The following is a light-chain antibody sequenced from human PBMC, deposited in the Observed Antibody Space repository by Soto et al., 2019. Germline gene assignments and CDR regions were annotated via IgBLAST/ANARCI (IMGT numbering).Light chain of an antibody. CDR1: SSDVGGYNY. Sequence: QSALTQPPSASGSPGQSVTISCTGTSSDVGGYNYVSWYQQHPGKAPKLMIYEVSKRPSGVPDRFSGSKSGNTASLTVSGLQAEDEADYYCSSYAGGSWVFGGGTKLTVL. J-gene: IGLJ3*02. CDR3: SSYAGGSWV. V-gene: IGLV2-8*01. CDR2: EVS.